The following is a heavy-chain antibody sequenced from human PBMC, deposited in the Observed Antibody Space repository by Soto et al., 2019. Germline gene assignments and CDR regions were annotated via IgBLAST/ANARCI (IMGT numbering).Heavy chain of an antibody. D-gene: IGHD6-6*01. CDR2: ISSSGSTI. CDR1: GFTFSSYE. J-gene: IGHJ4*02. CDR3: AREYSSSSQDY. Sequence: EVQLVESGGGLVQPGGSLRLSCAASGFTFSSYEMNWVRQAPGKGLEWVSYISSSGSTIHYADSVKGRFTISRDNAKNSLYLQMNSLRAEDTAVYYCAREYSSSSQDYWGQGTLVTVSS. V-gene: IGHV3-48*03.